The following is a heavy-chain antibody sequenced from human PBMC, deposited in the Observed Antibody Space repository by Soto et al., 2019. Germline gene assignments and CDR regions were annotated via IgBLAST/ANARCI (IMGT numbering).Heavy chain of an antibody. D-gene: IGHD3-9*01. CDR3: AKTSLAGYQVDY. Sequence: GGSLRLSCAASGLTFSSYGMHWVRQAPGKGLEWVAVISYDGSNKYYADSVKGRFTISRDNSKNTLYLQMNSLRAEDTAVYYCAKTSLAGYQVDYWGQGTLVTVSS. CDR2: ISYDGSNK. J-gene: IGHJ4*02. CDR1: GLTFSSYG. V-gene: IGHV3-30*18.